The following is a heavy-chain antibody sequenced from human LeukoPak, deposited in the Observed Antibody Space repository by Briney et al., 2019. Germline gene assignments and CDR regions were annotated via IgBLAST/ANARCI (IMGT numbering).Heavy chain of an antibody. CDR1: GGTLSSYA. V-gene: IGHV1-69*05. D-gene: IGHD4-11*01. CDR3: ARSTVTISGYYYYMDV. J-gene: IGHJ6*03. CDR2: IIPIFGTA. Sequence: GASVKVSCKASGGTLSSYAISWVRQAPGQGLEWMGGIIPIFGTANYAQKFQGRVTITTDESTSTAYMELSSLRSEDTAVYYCARSTVTISGYYYYMDVWGKGTTVTVSS.